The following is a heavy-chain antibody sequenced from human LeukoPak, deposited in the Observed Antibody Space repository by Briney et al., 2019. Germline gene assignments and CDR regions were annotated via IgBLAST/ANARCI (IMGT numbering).Heavy chain of an antibody. CDR3: ANGEGYFDY. CDR2: IKQDGSED. CDR1: GFTFNSHW. J-gene: IGHJ4*02. D-gene: IGHD3-10*01. Sequence: GGSLRLSCAASGFTFNSHWMNWVRQAPGKGLEWVANIKQDGSEDYYMDSVKGRFIISRDNAKNSVYLQMNSLRVEDTAVYYCANGEGYFDYWGQGTLVTVSS. V-gene: IGHV3-7*03.